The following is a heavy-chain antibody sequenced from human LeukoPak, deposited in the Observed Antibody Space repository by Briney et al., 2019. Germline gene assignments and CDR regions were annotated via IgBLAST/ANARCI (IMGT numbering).Heavy chain of an antibody. CDR1: GFTFSSYA. Sequence: GGSLRLSCAASGFTFSSYAMSWVRQAPGKGLEWASAISGSGGSTYYADSVKGRFTISRDNSKNTLYLQMNSLRAEDTAVYYCAKTPRGSGYYYFDYWGQGTLVTVSS. CDR2: ISGSGGST. CDR3: AKTPRGSGYYYFDY. V-gene: IGHV3-23*01. D-gene: IGHD3-3*01. J-gene: IGHJ4*02.